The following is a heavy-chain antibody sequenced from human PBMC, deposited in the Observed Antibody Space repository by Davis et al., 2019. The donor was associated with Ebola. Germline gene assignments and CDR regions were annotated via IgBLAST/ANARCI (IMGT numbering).Heavy chain of an antibody. V-gene: IGHV3-33*01. D-gene: IGHD3-22*01. CDR1: GFTFSSYG. CDR2: IWYDGSNK. CDR3: ARDAAPAGYDSSGSLFGYYYYGMDV. J-gene: IGHJ6*02. Sequence: GESLKISCAASGFTFSSYGMHWVRQAPGKGLEWVAVIWYDGSNKYYADSVKGRFTISRDNSKNTLYLQINSLRDEDTAVYYCARDAAPAGYDSSGSLFGYYYYGMDVWGQGTTVTVSS.